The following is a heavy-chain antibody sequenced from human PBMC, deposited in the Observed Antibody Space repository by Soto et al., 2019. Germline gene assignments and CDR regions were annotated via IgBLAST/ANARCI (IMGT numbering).Heavy chain of an antibody. Sequence: QVQLVQSGAEVKKPGSLVKVSCTTSGGTISSFAINWVRQAPGQGLEWMGGIIPSDGTTKYAEKFQGRVTITADASTSTAYMDLSSLRSEDTAVYYCARSFTKSRRGGVAFDYWGQGTLLTVSP. V-gene: IGHV1-69*01. J-gene: IGHJ4*02. CDR2: IIPSDGTT. CDR3: ARSFTKSRRGGVAFDY. D-gene: IGHD3-3*01. CDR1: GGTISSFA.